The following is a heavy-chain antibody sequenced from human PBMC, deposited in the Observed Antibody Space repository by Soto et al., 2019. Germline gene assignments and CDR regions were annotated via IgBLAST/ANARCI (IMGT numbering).Heavy chain of an antibody. CDR1: GFTFSSYW. V-gene: IGHV3-7*01. Sequence: GGSLRLSCAASGFTFSSYWMSWVRQAPGKGLEWVANIKQDGSEKYYVDSVKGRFTISRDNAKNSLYLQMNSLRAEDTAVYYCARGISYDYIWGSYRGDNFDYWGQGTLVTVSS. J-gene: IGHJ4*02. D-gene: IGHD3-16*02. CDR2: IKQDGSEK. CDR3: ARGISYDYIWGSYRGDNFDY.